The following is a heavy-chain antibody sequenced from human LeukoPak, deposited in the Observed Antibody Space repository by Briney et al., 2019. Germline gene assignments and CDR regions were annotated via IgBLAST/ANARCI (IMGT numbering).Heavy chain of an antibody. Sequence: PSETLSLTCAVYGGSFSGYYWSWIRQPPGKGLEWIGEINHSGSTNYNPSLKSRVTISVDTSKNQFSLKLSSVTAADTAVYYCARGSPLYFWGGYYPLYWFDPWGQGTLVTVSS. V-gene: IGHV4-34*01. J-gene: IGHJ5*02. CDR2: INHSGST. D-gene: IGHD3-3*01. CDR1: GGSFSGYY. CDR3: ARGSPLYFWGGYYPLYWFDP.